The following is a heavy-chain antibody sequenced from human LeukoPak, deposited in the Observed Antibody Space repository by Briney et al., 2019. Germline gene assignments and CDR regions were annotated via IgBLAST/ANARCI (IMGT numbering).Heavy chain of an antibody. J-gene: IGHJ6*02. CDR2: IYTSGST. CDR3: AREPTDYDILTGYYYYGMDV. D-gene: IGHD3-9*01. V-gene: IGHV4-61*02. Sequence: SETLSLTCTVSGGSISSGSYYWSWIRQPAGKGLEWIGRIYTSGSTNYNPSLESRVTISVDTSKNQFSLKLSSVTAADTAVYYCAREPTDYDILTGYYYYGMDVWGQGTTVTVSS. CDR1: GGSISSGSYY.